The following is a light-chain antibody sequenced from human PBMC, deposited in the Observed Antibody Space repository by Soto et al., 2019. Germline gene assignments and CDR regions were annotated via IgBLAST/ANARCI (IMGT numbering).Light chain of an antibody. CDR1: QSISSRY. V-gene: IGKV3-20*01. J-gene: IGKJ2*01. CDR3: QQDGTSPDT. Sequence: EIVLTQSPVTLSLSSGERATLSCRASQSISSRYVAWNQQKPGQAPRLLIYGASNRASGIPDRFGGSGSGTDFSLTISRLEPEDCAVEYCQQDGTSPDTFGQGTKREFK. CDR2: GAS.